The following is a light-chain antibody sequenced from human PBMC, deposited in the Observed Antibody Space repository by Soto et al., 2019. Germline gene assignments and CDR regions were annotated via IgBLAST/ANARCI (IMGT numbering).Light chain of an antibody. Sequence: DIPMTQSPSTLSASVGDRVTITCRASQTIFSWLAWYQQKPGTAPKLLSYKASTLQSGVPSRFSGSGSGTEFTLTISSLQHDDIATYYCQQYHSYSRTFGQGTKVAFK. CDR3: QQYHSYSRT. J-gene: IGKJ1*01. CDR1: QTIFSW. CDR2: KAS. V-gene: IGKV1-5*03.